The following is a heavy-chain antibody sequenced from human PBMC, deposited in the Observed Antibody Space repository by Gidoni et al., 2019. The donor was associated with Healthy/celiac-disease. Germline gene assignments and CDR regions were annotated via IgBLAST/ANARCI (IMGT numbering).Heavy chain of an antibody. D-gene: IGHD3-22*01. Sequence: QVQLQESGPGLVKPSQTLSLTCPVSGGSISSGDYYWRWIRQPPGKGLEWIGYIYYSGSTYYNPSLKSRVTISVDTSKNQFSLKLSSVTAADTAVYYCARVVVITDVYYFDYWGQGTLVTVSS. V-gene: IGHV4-30-4*01. CDR3: ARVVVITDVYYFDY. J-gene: IGHJ4*02. CDR2: IYYSGST. CDR1: GGSISSGDYY.